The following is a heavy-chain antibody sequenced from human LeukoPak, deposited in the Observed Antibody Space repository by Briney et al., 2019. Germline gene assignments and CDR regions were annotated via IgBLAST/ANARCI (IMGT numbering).Heavy chain of an antibody. CDR1: GFTFISSA. D-gene: IGHD3-22*01. CDR3: AAVPSYSSGYRYYFDY. V-gene: IGHV1-58*01. Sequence: SVKVSCKTSGFTFISSAVQWVRQARGQRLEWIGWIVVGSGNTNYAQKFQERVTITRDMSTSTAYMELSSLRSEDTAVYYCAAVPSYSSGYRYYFDYWGQGTLVTVSS. CDR2: IVVGSGNT. J-gene: IGHJ4*02.